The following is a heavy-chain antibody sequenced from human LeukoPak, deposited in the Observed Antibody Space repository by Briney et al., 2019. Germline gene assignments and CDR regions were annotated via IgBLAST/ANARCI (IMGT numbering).Heavy chain of an antibody. J-gene: IGHJ2*01. CDR1: GYSFTGYSFTSYW. D-gene: IGHD3-22*01. CDR3: ARTPGSYDYRGYQYWYFDL. Sequence: GESLRISCKGSGYSFTGYSFTSYWISWVRQMPGQGLEWMGRIDPSDSYTNYSPSFQGHVTISVDKSISTAYLQWSSVRASDTAIYYCARTPGSYDYRGYQYWYFDLWGRGTLVTVSS. CDR2: IDPSDSYT. V-gene: IGHV5-10-1*01.